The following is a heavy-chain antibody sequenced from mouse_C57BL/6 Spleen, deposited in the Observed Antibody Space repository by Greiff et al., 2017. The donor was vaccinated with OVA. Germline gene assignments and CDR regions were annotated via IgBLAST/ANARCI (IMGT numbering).Heavy chain of an antibody. D-gene: IGHD4-1*01. V-gene: IGHV1-80*01. J-gene: IGHJ1*03. CDR2: IYPGDGDT. CDR1: GYAFSSYW. CDR3: ARRNLGYWYFDV. Sequence: VKVVESGAELVKPGASVKISCKASGYAFSSYWMNWVKQRPGKGLEWIGQIYPGDGDTNYNGKFKGKATLTADKSSSTAYMQLSSLTSEDSAVYFCARRNLGYWYFDVWGTGTTVTVSS.